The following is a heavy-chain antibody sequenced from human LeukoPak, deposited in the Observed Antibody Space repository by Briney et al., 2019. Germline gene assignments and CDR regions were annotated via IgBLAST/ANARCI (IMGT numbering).Heavy chain of an antibody. J-gene: IGHJ4*02. D-gene: IGHD6-6*01. Sequence: SETLSLTCTVPGGSISTYYWSWIRRPPGKGLEWIAYIHASGPTNYNPSLKSRITISVDTSKNQFSLKLSSVTAADTAVYYCARHDAGIAARPFDNWGQGTLVTVSS. CDR2: IHASGPT. V-gene: IGHV4-4*09. CDR1: GGSISTYY. CDR3: ARHDAGIAARPFDN.